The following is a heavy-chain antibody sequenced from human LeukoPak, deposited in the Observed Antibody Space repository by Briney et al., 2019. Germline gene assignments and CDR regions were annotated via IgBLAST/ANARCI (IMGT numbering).Heavy chain of an antibody. D-gene: IGHD6-6*01. V-gene: IGHV1-18*01. CDR3: AREYSSSSTYYYYGMDV. CDR1: GYTFTSYG. J-gene: IGHJ6*02. Sequence: GASVKVSCKASGYTFTSYGISWVRQAPGQGLEWMGWISAYNGNTNYAQKLQGRVTMTTDTSTSTAYMELRSLRSDDTAVHYCAREYSSSSTYYYYGMDVWGQGTTVTVSS. CDR2: ISAYNGNT.